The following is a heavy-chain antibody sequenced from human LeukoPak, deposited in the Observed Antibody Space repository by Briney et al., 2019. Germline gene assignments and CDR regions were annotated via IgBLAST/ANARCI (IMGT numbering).Heavy chain of an antibody. CDR1: GGSFSGYY. D-gene: IGHD5-18*01. Sequence: SETLSLTCAVYGGSFSGYYWSWIRQPPGKGLEWIGEINHSGSTNYNPSLKSRVTISVYTSKNQFSLKLSSVTAADTAVYYCARGDTAMDPAPYYYYYGMDVWGQGTTVTVSS. CDR3: ARGDTAMDPAPYYYYYGMDV. CDR2: INHSGST. J-gene: IGHJ6*02. V-gene: IGHV4-34*01.